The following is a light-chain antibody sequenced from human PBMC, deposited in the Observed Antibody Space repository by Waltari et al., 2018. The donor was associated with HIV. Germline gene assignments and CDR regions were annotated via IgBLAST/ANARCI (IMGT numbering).Light chain of an antibody. Sequence: QSALAQPASVSGSPGQSVTISCAGSHSDIGPFAFFSWYQQLPGKAPKLIIYRVTFRPSGVPTRFSASKSANTASLTISDLQTEDEAHYYCSSYTITNTWVFGGGTMLTVL. CDR3: SSYTITNTWV. CDR2: RVT. J-gene: IGLJ3*02. CDR1: HSDIGPFAF. V-gene: IGLV2-14*01.